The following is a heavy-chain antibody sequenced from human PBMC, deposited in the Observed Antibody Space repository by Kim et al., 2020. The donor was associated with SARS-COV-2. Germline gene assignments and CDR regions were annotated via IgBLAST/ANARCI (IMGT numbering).Heavy chain of an antibody. Sequence: GGSLRLSCAASGFTFSSYAMHWVRQAPGKGLEWVAVISYDGSNKYYADSVKGRFTISRDNSKNTLYLQMNSLRAEDTAVYYCARESQWEVIAVAGTDGWFDPWGQGTLVTVSS. V-gene: IGHV3-30*04. CDR1: GFTFSSYA. CDR3: ARESQWEVIAVAGTDGWFDP. CDR2: ISYDGSNK. J-gene: IGHJ5*02. D-gene: IGHD6-19*01.